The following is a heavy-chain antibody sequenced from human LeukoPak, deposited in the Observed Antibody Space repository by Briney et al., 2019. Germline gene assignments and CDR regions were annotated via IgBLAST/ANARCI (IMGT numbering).Heavy chain of an antibody. CDR3: AAAVAGTSLFDY. CDR1: GFTFTSSA. D-gene: IGHD6-19*01. V-gene: IGHV1-58*02. J-gene: IGHJ4*02. CDR2: IVVGSGST. Sequence: ASVKVSCKASGFTFTSSAMQWVRQARGQRLEWIGWIVVGSGSTNYAQKFQERVTITRDTSTSTAYMELSSLRSEDTAVYYCAAAVAGTSLFDYWGQGTLVTVSS.